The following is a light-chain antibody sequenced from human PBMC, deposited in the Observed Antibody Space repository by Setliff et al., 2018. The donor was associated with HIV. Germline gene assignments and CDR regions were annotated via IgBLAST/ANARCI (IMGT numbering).Light chain of an antibody. J-gene: IGLJ1*01. V-gene: IGLV2-14*03. CDR2: DVT. CDR3: NSYSTSSTPLDV. CDR1: SSDVGGYDL. Sequence: QSALTQPASVSGSPGQSITISCTGTSSDVGGYDLVSWYQQHPGQAPKLLIYDVTTRPSGVSSRFSGSKSDNAASLTISGLQAEDEADYYCNSYSTSSTPLDVFGTGTKVTV.